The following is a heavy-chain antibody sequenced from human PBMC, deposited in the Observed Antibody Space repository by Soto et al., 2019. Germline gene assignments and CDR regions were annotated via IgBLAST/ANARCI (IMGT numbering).Heavy chain of an antibody. CDR1: GFTVSTKY. CDR3: ARDPWAADY. J-gene: IGHJ4*02. D-gene: IGHD3-16*01. CDR2: IYSGGST. V-gene: IGHV3-66*01. Sequence: EVQLVESGGGLVQPGGSLRLSCAASGFTVSTKYMSWVRQAPGKGLEWVAVIYSGGSTFYADHVRGRFTISRDNAKNTVNLQMSSLRAEDTAVYYCARDPWAADYWGQGTLVTVSS.